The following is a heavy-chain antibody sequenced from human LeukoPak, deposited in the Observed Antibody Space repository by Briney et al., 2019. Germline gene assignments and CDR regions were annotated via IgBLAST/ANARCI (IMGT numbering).Heavy chain of an antibody. D-gene: IGHD1-14*01. J-gene: IGHJ6*02. CDR3: AKVEAGTTSGTYYFGMDV. Sequence: GGSLRLSCAASGFTFSSYGMHWVRQAPGKGLEWVAVIWYDGSNKYYADSVKGRFTISRDNSKNTLYLQMNSLRAEDTAVYYCAKVEAGTTSGTYYFGMDVWGEGTTVTVS. V-gene: IGHV3-30*02. CDR1: GFTFSSYG. CDR2: IWYDGSNK.